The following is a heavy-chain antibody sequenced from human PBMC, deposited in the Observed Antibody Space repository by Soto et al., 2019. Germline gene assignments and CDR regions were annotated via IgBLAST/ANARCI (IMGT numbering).Heavy chain of an antibody. CDR3: AREGEYYDYIWREYYFDY. CDR1: GFTFSSYG. Sequence: GGSLRLSCAASGFTFSSYGMHWVRQAPGKGLEWVAVIWYDGSNKYYADSVKGRFTISRDNSKNTLYLQMNSLRAEDTAVYYCAREGEYYDYIWREYYFDYWGQGTLVTVSS. D-gene: IGHD3-16*01. J-gene: IGHJ4*02. V-gene: IGHV3-33*01. CDR2: IWYDGSNK.